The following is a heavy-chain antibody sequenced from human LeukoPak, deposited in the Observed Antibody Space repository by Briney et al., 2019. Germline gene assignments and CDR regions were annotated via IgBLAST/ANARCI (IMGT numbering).Heavy chain of an antibody. V-gene: IGHV4-31*03. Sequence: PSETLSLTCTVSGGSISSGGYYWSWIRQHPGKGLEWIGYIYYSGSTYYNPSLKSRVTISVDTSKNQFSLKLSSVTAADTAVYYCARIQLWPHDAFDIWGQGTMVTVSS. J-gene: IGHJ3*02. CDR3: ARIQLWPHDAFDI. CDR2: IYYSGST. CDR1: GGSISSGGYY. D-gene: IGHD5-18*01.